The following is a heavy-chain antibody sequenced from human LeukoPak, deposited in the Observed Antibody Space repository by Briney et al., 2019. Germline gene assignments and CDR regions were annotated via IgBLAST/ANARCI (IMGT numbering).Heavy chain of an antibody. V-gene: IGHV3-48*03. CDR2: ISSSGSTI. D-gene: IGHD5-12*01. Sequence: WGSLSLSCAASGFTFSSYEMNWVRQAPGKGLEWVSYISSSGSTIYYADSVKGRFTISRDNAKNSLYLQMNSLRAEDTAVYYCARVTPVRGVPENWFDPLGQRTMVSVSS. CDR3: ARVTPVRGVPENWFDP. J-gene: IGHJ5*02. CDR1: GFTFSSYE.